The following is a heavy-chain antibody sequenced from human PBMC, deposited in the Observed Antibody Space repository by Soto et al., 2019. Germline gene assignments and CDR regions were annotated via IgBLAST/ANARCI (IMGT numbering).Heavy chain of an antibody. CDR1: GGSISSYY. CDR2: IYYSGST. J-gene: IGHJ5*02. Sequence: QVQLQESGPGLVKPSETLSLTCTVSGGSISSYYWSWIRQPPGKGLEWIGYIYYSGSTNYNPSLKSRVTISVDTSKNQFSLKLSSVTAADTAVYYCTRDQCENWFDPWGQGTLVTVSS. CDR3: TRDQCENWFDP. V-gene: IGHV4-59*01.